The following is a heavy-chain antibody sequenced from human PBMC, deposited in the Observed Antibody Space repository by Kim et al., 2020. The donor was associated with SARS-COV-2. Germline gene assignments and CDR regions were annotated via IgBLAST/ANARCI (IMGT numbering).Heavy chain of an antibody. CDR3: ASLKVVVPAAMDV. V-gene: IGHV4-39*01. Sequence: HPSRKSRLTISVDTSQNHFSLKLSSVTAADTAVYYCASLKVVVPAAMDVWGQGTTVTVSS. J-gene: IGHJ6*02. D-gene: IGHD2-2*01.